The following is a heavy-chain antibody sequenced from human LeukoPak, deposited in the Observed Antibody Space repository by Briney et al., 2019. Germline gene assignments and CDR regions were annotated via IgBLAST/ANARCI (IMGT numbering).Heavy chain of an antibody. Sequence: PGGSLRLSCAASGFTFSSYSMNWVRQAPGKGLEWVSSISSSSSYIYYADSVKGRFTISRDNAKNSLYLQMNSLRAEDTAVYYCARGPRRSYDSSGYYSNYWGQGTLVTVSS. CDR3: ARGPRRSYDSSGYYSNY. CDR1: GFTFSSYS. CDR2: ISSSSSYI. D-gene: IGHD3-22*01. V-gene: IGHV3-21*04. J-gene: IGHJ4*02.